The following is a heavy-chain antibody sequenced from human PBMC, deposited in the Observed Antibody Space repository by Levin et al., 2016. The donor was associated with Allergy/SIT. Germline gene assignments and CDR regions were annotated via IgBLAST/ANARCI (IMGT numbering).Heavy chain of an antibody. Sequence: GESLKISCAASGFPFSSYWMHWVRQAPGKGLVWVSRIETDGTTTSYADSVKGRFTISRDNSKNTLYLQVSGLRAEDTAVYYCARGEPYHFHYMDVWGKGTTVTVSS. CDR2: IETDGTTT. CDR1: GFPFSSYW. CDR3: ARGEPYHFHYMDV. D-gene: IGHD1-14*01. V-gene: IGHV3-74*01. J-gene: IGHJ6*03.